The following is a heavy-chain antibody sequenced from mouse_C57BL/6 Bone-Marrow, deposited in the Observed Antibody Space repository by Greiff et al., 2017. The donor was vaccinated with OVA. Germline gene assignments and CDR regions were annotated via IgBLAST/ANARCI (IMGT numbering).Heavy chain of an antibody. Sequence: EVQVVESGGGLVKPGGSLKLSCAASGFTFSSYAMSWVRQTPEKRLEWVATISDGGSYTYYPDNVKGRFTISRDNAENNLYLQMSHLKSEDTAMYYCARGRWDEGRYFDVWGTGTTVTVSS. D-gene: IGHD4-1*01. CDR1: GFTFSSYA. CDR2: ISDGGSYT. J-gene: IGHJ1*03. V-gene: IGHV5-4*01. CDR3: ARGRWDEGRYFDV.